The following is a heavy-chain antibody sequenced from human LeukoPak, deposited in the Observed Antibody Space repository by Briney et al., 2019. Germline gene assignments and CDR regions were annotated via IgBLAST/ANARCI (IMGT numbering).Heavy chain of an antibody. CDR2: ISGSGGST. CDR3: ANSPYGDYTYYFDY. D-gene: IGHD4-17*01. V-gene: IGHV3-23*01. Sequence: GGSLRLSCAASGFTFSSYAMSWVRQAPGKGLEWVSAISGSGGSTYYADSVKGRFTISRDNSKNTLYLQMNSLRAEDTAVYYCANSPYGDYTYYFDYWGQGTLVTVSS. CDR1: GFTFSSYA. J-gene: IGHJ4*02.